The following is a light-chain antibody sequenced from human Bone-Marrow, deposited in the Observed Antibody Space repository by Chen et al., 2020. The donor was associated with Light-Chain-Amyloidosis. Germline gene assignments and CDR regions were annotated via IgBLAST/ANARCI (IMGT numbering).Light chain of an antibody. CDR3: RSYTSSDTLV. J-gene: IGLJ3*02. V-gene: IGLV2-14*03. CDR1: SNDVGGYNY. Sequence: QSALTQPASVSGSPGQSITISCTGTSNDVGGYNYVSWYQQHPGKAPKLMIYDVSNVPSGVSNRFSGSKSGNTASLTISGLQAEDEADYYCRSYTSSDTLVFGGGTKVTVL. CDR2: DVS.